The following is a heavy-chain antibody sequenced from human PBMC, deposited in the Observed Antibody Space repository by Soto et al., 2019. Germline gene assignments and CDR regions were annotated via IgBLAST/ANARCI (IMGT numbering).Heavy chain of an antibody. D-gene: IGHD7-27*01. J-gene: IGHJ3*02. CDR2: ISSSSYI. CDR1: GFTFSSYS. Sequence: GGSLRLSCAASGFTFSSYSMNWVRQAPGKGLEWVSSISSSSYIYYADSVKGRFTISRDNAKNSLYLQMNSLRAEDTAVYYCARELGEEADAFDIWGQGTMVTVSS. V-gene: IGHV3-21*01. CDR3: ARELGEEADAFDI.